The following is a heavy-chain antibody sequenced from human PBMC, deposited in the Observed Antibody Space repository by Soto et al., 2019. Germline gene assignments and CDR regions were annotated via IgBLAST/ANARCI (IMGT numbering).Heavy chain of an antibody. CDR3: AKNKERELPRVIDF. Sequence: PGRSLSLSCATSELTFGSYAMSWVRQAPGGGLEWFSSMSGSSSTTYYAESVRGRFTISRDGSKNTLYLQMSSLRAEDTALYYCAKNKERELPRVIDFWGQGTLDSVS. D-gene: IGHD3-16*02. V-gene: IGHV3-23*01. CDR2: MSGSSSTT. CDR1: ELTFGSYA. J-gene: IGHJ4*02.